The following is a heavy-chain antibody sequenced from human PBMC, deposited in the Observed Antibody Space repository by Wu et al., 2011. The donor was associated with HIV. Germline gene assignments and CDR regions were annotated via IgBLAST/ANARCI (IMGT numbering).Heavy chain of an antibody. J-gene: IGHJ4*02. D-gene: IGHD2-2*01. CDR3: ARESSTSFNY. CDR1: GYSFTKYG. CDR2: INPNSGGT. Sequence: QLVQSGAEVKKPGASVKVSCKASGYSFTKYGITWVRQAPGQGLEWMGWINPNSGGTNYVQNFQGRVTMTREKSISTAYMELSSLRSDDTAVYYCARESSTSFNYWGQGTLVTVSS. V-gene: IGHV1-2*02.